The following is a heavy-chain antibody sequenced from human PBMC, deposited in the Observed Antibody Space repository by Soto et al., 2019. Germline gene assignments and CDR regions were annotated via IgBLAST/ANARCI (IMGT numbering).Heavy chain of an antibody. CDR1: VFTFISYG. Sequence: HPGWSLRLSCASSVFTFISYGMHWVRQAPGKGLEWVAVIWYDGSNKYYADSVKGRFTISRDNSKNTLYLQMNSLRAEDTAVYYCARERSSGWYYYYGMDVWGQGTTVTVSS. CDR2: IWYDGSNK. CDR3: ARERSSGWYYYYGMDV. D-gene: IGHD6-19*01. J-gene: IGHJ6*02. V-gene: IGHV3-33*01.